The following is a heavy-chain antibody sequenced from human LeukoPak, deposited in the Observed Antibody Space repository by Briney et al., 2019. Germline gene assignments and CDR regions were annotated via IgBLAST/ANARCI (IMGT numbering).Heavy chain of an antibody. J-gene: IGHJ4*02. CDR3: ASDRAYSQFDY. CDR2: IKEDGSDT. CDR1: GFTFSTYW. V-gene: IGHV3-7*01. D-gene: IGHD2-15*01. Sequence: GGSLRLSCAASGFTFSTYWMDWVRQALGKGLEWVASIKEDGSDTNYVGSVRGRFTVSRDNTKNSLYLQMNSLRADDTAVYYCASDRAYSQFDYWGQGTLVTVSS.